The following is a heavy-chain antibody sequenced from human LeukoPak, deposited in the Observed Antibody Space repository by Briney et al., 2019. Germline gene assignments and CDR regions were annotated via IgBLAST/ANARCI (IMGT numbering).Heavy chain of an antibody. V-gene: IGHV3-23*01. Sequence: GGSLRLSCAASGFTFSNYVMTWVRQAPGKGLEWVSAISGSGSSTYYADSVKGRFTISRDNSKNTMYLQMNSLRAEDTAVYYCARESIAAGIFDYWGQGTLVTVSS. D-gene: IGHD6-6*01. CDR1: GFTFSNYV. J-gene: IGHJ4*02. CDR3: ARESIAAGIFDY. CDR2: ISGSGSST.